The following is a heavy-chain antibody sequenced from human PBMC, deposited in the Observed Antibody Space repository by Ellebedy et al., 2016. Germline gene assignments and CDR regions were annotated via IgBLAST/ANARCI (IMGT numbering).Heavy chain of an antibody. CDR1: GGSFSGYY. CDR3: ARAPYYDILTGYFHDSFDI. D-gene: IGHD3-9*01. Sequence: GSLRLXCAVYGGSFSGYYWRWIRQPPGKGLAWIGEINHSGSTNYNPSLKSRITISVDTSKNKFSLKLSSVTAADTAVYYCARAPYYDILTGYFHDSFDIWGQGTKVTVSA. V-gene: IGHV4-34*01. J-gene: IGHJ3*02. CDR2: INHSGST.